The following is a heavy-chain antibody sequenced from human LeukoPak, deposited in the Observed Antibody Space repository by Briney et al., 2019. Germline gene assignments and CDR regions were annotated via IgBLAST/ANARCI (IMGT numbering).Heavy chain of an antibody. D-gene: IGHD2-2*01. V-gene: IGHV3-7*01. Sequence: AGGSLRLSCAASGFTFSSYWMSWVRQAPGKGLEWVANIKQDGSEKYYVDSVKGRFTISRDNAKNSLYLQMNSLRAEDTAVYYCARERIVVVPAAILFDYWGQGTLVTVSS. CDR1: GFTFSSYW. CDR2: IKQDGSEK. CDR3: ARERIVVVPAAILFDY. J-gene: IGHJ4*02.